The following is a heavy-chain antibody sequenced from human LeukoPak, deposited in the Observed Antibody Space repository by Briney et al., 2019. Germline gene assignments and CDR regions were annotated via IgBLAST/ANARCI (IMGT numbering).Heavy chain of an antibody. CDR1: GFTFSSYA. V-gene: IGHV3-23*01. J-gene: IGHJ4*02. Sequence: GGSLRLSCAASGFTFSSYAMSWVRQAPGKGLERVSHISGSGDTTYYADSVKGRFTISRDNSKNTLYLQMNSLRADDTAVYYCAKENPVGSTNYFDYWGQGTLVTVPS. D-gene: IGHD1-26*01. CDR3: AKENPVGSTNYFDY. CDR2: ISGSGDTT.